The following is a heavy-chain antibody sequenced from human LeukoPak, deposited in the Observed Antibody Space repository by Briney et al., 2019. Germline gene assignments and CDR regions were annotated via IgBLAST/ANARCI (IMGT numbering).Heavy chain of an antibody. D-gene: IGHD6-19*01. J-gene: IGHJ4*02. CDR3: ASSLEYSSGLDY. CDR2: INHGGST. CDR1: GGSFSGYY. Sequence: SETLSLTCAVYGGSFSGYYWSWIRQPPGKGLEWIGEINHGGSTNYNPSLKSRVTISVDTSKNQFSLKLSSVTAADTAVYYCASSLEYSSGLDYWGQGTLVTVSS. V-gene: IGHV4-34*01.